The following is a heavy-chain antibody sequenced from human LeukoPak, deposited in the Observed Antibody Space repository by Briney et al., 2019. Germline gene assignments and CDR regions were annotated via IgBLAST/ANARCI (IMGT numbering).Heavy chain of an antibody. CDR1: GYTFTGHY. Sequence: GASVKVSCKASGYTFTGHYMHWVRQAPGQGLEWMGWINPNSGGTNYAQKFQGRVTMTRDTSISTAYMELSRLRSDDTAVYYCARGVTSWLRSLTNYYYYYMDVWGKGTTVTVSS. CDR2: INPNSGGT. J-gene: IGHJ6*03. V-gene: IGHV1-2*02. D-gene: IGHD5-12*01. CDR3: ARGVTSWLRSLTNYYYYYMDV.